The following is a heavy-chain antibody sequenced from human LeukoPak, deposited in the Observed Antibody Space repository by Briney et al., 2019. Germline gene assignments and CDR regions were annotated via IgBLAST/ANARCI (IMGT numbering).Heavy chain of an antibody. Sequence: GALRLSCAASGFTFSSYAMSWVRQAPGKGLEWVSAISGSGGSTYYADSVKGRFTISRDNSKNTLYLQMNSLRAEDTAVYYCAKDSSDDYFVRANWFDPWGQGTLVTVSS. D-gene: IGHD2/OR15-2a*01. CDR3: AKDSSDDYFVRANWFDP. CDR1: GFTFSSYA. J-gene: IGHJ5*02. CDR2: ISGSGGST. V-gene: IGHV3-23*01.